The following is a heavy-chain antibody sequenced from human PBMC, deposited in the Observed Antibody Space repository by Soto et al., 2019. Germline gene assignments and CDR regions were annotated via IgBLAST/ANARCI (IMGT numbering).Heavy chain of an antibody. Sequence: PSETLSLTCTVSGGSISSADYYWGWVRQPPGKGLEWIGYIYYSGSTFVNPSLKSRVTISKDMSRNEFSLRLNSVTAADTAVYYGARDTVVTSGGMDVWGQGTTVTVSS. D-gene: IGHD5-12*01. V-gene: IGHV4-30-4*01. CDR2: IYYSGST. CDR1: GGSISSADYY. J-gene: IGHJ6*02. CDR3: ARDTVVTSGGMDV.